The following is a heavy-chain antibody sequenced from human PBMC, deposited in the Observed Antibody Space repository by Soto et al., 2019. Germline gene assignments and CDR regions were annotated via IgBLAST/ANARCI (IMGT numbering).Heavy chain of an antibody. J-gene: IGHJ4*02. V-gene: IGHV3-7*01. D-gene: IGHD3-22*01. CDR2: INQDGSEK. CDR1: GFTFSSYW. CDR3: ARDTYFDDSSGYFDY. Sequence: EVQLVESGGGLVQPGGSLRLSCAASGFTFSSYWMSWVRQAPGKGLVWVANINQDGSEKYYVDSVKGRFTISRDNAKNSRYVQMTSLRVEDTAVYYGARDTYFDDSSGYFDYWGQGTLVTVSS.